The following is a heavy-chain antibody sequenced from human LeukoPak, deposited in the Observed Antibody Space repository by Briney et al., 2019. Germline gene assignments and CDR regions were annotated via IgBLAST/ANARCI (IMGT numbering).Heavy chain of an antibody. CDR3: ARDADSGYDY. CDR1: GFTFNMYG. CDR2: ISFDGNNK. J-gene: IGHJ4*02. Sequence: PGGSLRLSCAASGFTFNMYGMHWVRQAPGKGLEWVSVISFDGNNKYYTDSVKGRFTISRDNSKNTLYLQMNSLRAEDTAVYYCARDADSGYDYWGQGTLVTVSS. V-gene: IGHV3-30*03. D-gene: IGHD5-12*01.